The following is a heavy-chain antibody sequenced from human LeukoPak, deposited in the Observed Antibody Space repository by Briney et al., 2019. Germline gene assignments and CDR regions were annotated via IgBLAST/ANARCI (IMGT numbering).Heavy chain of an antibody. CDR3: ATLRGDCSGGSCYTHWFDP. D-gene: IGHD2-15*01. CDR1: GYTLTELS. CDR2: FDPEDGET. Sequence: ASVKVSCKVSGYTLTELSMHWVRQAPGKGLEWMGGFDPEDGETIYAQKFQGRVTITEDTSTDTAYMELSSLRSEDTAVYYCATLRGDCSGGSCYTHWFDPWGQGTLVTVSS. J-gene: IGHJ5*02. V-gene: IGHV1-24*01.